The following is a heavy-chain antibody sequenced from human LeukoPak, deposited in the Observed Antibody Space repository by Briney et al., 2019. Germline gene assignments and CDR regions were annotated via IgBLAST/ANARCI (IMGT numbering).Heavy chain of an antibody. D-gene: IGHD6-6*01. CDR1: GVTVSNNY. V-gene: IGHV3-66*01. J-gene: IGHJ4*02. Sequence: GGSLRLSCAASGVTVSNNYMNWVRQAPGKGLEWVSLIYSGGSTYYADSMKGRFTISRDNSKNTLYPQMNSLRAEDTAVYYCARDPPAVAANTYGWGQGTLVTVSS. CDR3: ARDPPAVAANTYG. CDR2: IYSGGST.